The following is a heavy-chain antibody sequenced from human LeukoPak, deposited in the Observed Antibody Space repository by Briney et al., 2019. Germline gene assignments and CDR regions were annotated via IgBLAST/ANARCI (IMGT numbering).Heavy chain of an antibody. D-gene: IGHD1-26*01. CDR3: ARVVGAPREYYFDY. CDR2: IYYSGST. Sequence: SRTLSLTCTVSGGSISSGGYYWSWIRQHPGKGLEWIGYIYYSGSTYYNPSLKSRVTISVDTSKNQFSLKLSSVTAADTAVYYCARVVGAPREYYFDYWGQGTLVTVSS. CDR1: GGSISSGGYY. J-gene: IGHJ4*02. V-gene: IGHV4-31*03.